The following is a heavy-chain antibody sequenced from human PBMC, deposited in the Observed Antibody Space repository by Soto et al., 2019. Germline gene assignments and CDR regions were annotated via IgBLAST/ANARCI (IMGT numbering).Heavy chain of an antibody. J-gene: IGHJ5*02. D-gene: IGHD2-8*01. CDR1: GGSISSYY. V-gene: IGHV4-59*01. Sequence: SETLSLTCTVSGGSISSYYRSWIRQPPGKGLEWIGYIYYSGSTNYNPSLRSRVTISVDTSRNQFSLKLRSVTAADTAVYYCARDSRVYNWFDPWGQGTLVTVSS. CDR2: IYYSGST. CDR3: ARDSRVYNWFDP.